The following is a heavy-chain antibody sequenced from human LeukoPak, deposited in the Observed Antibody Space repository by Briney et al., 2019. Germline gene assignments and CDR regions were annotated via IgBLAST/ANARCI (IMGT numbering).Heavy chain of an antibody. CDR2: IYYSGST. D-gene: IGHD6-6*01. CDR3: ARGGIAARPDWFDP. V-gene: IGHV4-59*01. Sequence: SETLSLTCTVSGGSISSYYWSWIRQPPGKGLEWIGYIYYSGSTNYNPSLKSRVTISVDTSKNQFSLKLSSVTAADTALYYCARGGIAARPDWFDPWGQGTLVTVSS. CDR1: GGSISSYY. J-gene: IGHJ5*02.